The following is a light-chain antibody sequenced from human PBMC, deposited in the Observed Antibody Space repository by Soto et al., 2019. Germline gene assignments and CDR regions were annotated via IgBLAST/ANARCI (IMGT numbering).Light chain of an antibody. Sequence: EIVLTQSPGTLSLSPGERATLSCRASQSVTNSRLAWYQQKPGQAPKVLIYGGSNRATGIPDRVSGSGSGTDFTLTISRLEPEDLAVYYCQQWSSSPRTFGQGTKLEIK. V-gene: IGKV3-20*01. J-gene: IGKJ2*01. CDR3: QQWSSSPRT. CDR2: GGS. CDR1: QSVTNSR.